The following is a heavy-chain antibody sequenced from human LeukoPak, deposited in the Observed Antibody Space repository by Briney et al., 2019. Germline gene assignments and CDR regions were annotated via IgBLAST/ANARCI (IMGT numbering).Heavy chain of an antibody. V-gene: IGHV1-2*02. CDR1: GYTFTGYY. D-gene: IGHD2-2*01. J-gene: IGHJ6*03. Sequence: GASVKVSCKASGYTFTGYYMHWVRQAPGQGLEWMGWINPNSGVRNSAQKFQGRVTMTRDTSISTAYMELSRLRSDDTAVYYCARGYCSSTNCPPPYYYNMDVWGKGTTVTVSS. CDR3: ARGYCSSTNCPPPYYYNMDV. CDR2: INPNSGVR.